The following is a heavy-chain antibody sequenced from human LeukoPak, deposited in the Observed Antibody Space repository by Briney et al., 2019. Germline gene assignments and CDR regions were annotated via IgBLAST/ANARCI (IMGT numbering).Heavy chain of an antibody. CDR1: GGSINSNGYY. Sequence: SETLSLTCTVSGGSINSNGYYWGWIRQPPGKGLEWIGSIYYSGSTYYNSSLKSRVTISVDTSKNQFSLKLSSVTAADTAVYYCARLGKMATSFDYWGQGTLVTVSS. D-gene: IGHD5-24*01. J-gene: IGHJ4*02. CDR2: IYYSGST. V-gene: IGHV4-39*01. CDR3: ARLGKMATSFDY.